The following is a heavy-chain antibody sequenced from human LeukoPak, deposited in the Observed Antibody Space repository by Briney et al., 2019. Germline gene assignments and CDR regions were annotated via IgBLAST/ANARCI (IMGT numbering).Heavy chain of an antibody. V-gene: IGHV1-18*01. CDR1: GYTFTSFG. J-gene: IGHJ4*02. CDR3: ARAYGSSSSADY. CDR2: ISAYNGDT. Sequence: ASVKVSCKTSGYTFTSFGISWVRQAPGQGLEWMGWISAYNGDTTYAQKLHDRVTMTADTSTSTAYMEMRSLRSDDTAVYYCARAYGSSSSADYWGQGTLVTVSS. D-gene: IGHD6-6*01.